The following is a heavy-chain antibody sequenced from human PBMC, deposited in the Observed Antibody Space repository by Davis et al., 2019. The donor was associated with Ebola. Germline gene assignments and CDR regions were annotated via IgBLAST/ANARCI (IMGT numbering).Heavy chain of an antibody. CDR1: GYTFIAYY. J-gene: IGHJ6*03. CDR2: SSPSGGGT. D-gene: IGHD5-12*01. CDR3: ARDRGTSYYMDV. V-gene: IGHV1-46*01. Sequence: ASVKVSCKASGYTFIAYYMHWVRQAPGQGLEWMGISSPSGGGTTYSQTFQGRLTMTTDTSTSTVYMELSSLRPEDTAVYYCARDRGTSYYMDVWGKGTTVAVSS.